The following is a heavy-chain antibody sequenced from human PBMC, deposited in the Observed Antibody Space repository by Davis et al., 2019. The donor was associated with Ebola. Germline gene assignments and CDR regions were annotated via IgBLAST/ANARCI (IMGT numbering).Heavy chain of an antibody. D-gene: IGHD3-16*01. CDR3: ARINYGGDC. CDR1: GLTFSNYW. CDR2: IKYDGSET. V-gene: IGHV3-7*01. J-gene: IGHJ4*02. Sequence: GESLKISCAASGLTFSNYWMTWVRQAPGKGLEWVANIKYDGSETHYVESVEGRFTISRDNAKNMAYLQMNSLGAEDTAIYYCARINYGGDCWGEGTLVTVSS.